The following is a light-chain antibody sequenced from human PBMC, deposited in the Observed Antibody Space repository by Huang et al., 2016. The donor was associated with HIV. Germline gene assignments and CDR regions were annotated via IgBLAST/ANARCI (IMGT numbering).Light chain of an antibody. CDR1: QSVGTY. Sequence: EVVLTQSPVTLSLSPGERATLSCRASQSVGTYLAWYQQKPSQTPSLLIYDVSKRAAGIPARFSGSGSGTDFTLTISTLEPEDFVLYYCQQRISWPLTFGGGTSVEIK. CDR2: DVS. J-gene: IGKJ4*01. CDR3: QQRISWPLT. V-gene: IGKV3-11*01.